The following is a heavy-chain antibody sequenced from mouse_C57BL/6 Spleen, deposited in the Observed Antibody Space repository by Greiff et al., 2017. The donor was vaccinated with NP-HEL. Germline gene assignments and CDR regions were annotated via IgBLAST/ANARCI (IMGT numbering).Heavy chain of an antibody. V-gene: IGHV1-77*01. CDR1: GYTFTDYY. CDR3: ARRIRIYYYGSSFYAMDY. CDR2: IGPGSGST. Sequence: QVQLKQSGAELVKPGASVKISCKASGYTFTDYYINWVKQRPGQGLEWIGKIGPGSGSTYYNEKFKGKATLTADKSSSTAYMQLSSLTSEDSAVYFCARRIRIYYYGSSFYAMDYWGQGTSVTVSS. D-gene: IGHD1-1*01. J-gene: IGHJ4*01.